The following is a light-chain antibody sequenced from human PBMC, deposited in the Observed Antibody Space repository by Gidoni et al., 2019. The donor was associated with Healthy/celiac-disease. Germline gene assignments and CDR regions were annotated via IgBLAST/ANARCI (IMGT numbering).Light chain of an antibody. CDR2: EVS. J-gene: IGLJ2*01. CDR1: SSDVCSYNR. Sequence: TISCTGTSSDVCSYNRVSWYQQPPGTAPKLMIYEVSNRPSGVSDRFSGSKSGNTASLTISGLQAEDEADYYCSSYTSSSTFDVVFGGGTKLTVL. CDR3: SSYTSSSTFDVV. V-gene: IGLV2-18*02.